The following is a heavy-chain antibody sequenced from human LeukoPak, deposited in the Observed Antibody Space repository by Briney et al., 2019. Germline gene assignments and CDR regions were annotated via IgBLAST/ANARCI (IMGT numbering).Heavy chain of an antibody. J-gene: IGHJ5*02. CDR1: GFTVSSHY. V-gene: IGHV3-66*01. D-gene: IGHD3-10*01. CDR2: IYSGGST. CDR3: ARGRGVITMVRGANNWFDP. Sequence: PGGSLRLSCAASGFTVSSHYMSRVRQAPGPGLESVSDIYSGGSTYYADSVNGRVTISRDNSKNPLYLQMNSLRAEDTAVYYCARGRGVITMVRGANNWFDPWGQGTLVTGSS.